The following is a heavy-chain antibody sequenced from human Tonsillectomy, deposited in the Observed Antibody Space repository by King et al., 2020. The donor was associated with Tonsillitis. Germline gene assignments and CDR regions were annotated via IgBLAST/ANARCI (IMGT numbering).Heavy chain of an antibody. Sequence: VPLQESGPGLVKPSETLSLTCTVSGGSISSYYWSWIRQPPGKGLEWIGYIYYSGSTNYNPSLKSRVTISVDTSKNQFSLKLSSVTAADTAVYYCARVLSYNWNYYFDYWGQGTLVTVSS. J-gene: IGHJ4*02. D-gene: IGHD1-7*01. CDR2: IYYSGST. CDR1: GGSISSYY. V-gene: IGHV4-59*01. CDR3: ARVLSYNWNYYFDY.